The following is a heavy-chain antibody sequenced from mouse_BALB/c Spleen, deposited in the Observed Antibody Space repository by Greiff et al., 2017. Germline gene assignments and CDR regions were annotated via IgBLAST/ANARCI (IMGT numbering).Heavy chain of an antibody. CDR3: ARSPSYPWFAY. Sequence: VQLQQSGPGLVQPSQSLSITCTVSGFSLTSYGVHWVRQSPGKGLEWLGVIWSGGSTDYNAAFISRLSISKDNSKSQVFFKMNSLQANDTAIYYCARSPSYPWFAYWGQGTLVTVSA. D-gene: IGHD6-1*01. CDR2: IWSGGST. CDR1: GFSLTSYG. J-gene: IGHJ3*01. V-gene: IGHV2-2*02.